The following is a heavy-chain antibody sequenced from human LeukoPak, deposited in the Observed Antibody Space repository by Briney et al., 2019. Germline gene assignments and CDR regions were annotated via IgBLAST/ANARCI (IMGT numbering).Heavy chain of an antibody. CDR3: ASIPYFDSSGQRVY. CDR2: ISSSGSTI. Sequence: GGSLRLSCAASGFTFSDYYMSWIRQAPGKGLEWVSYISSSGSTIYYADSVKGRFTISRDNAKNSLYLQMNSLRAEDTAVYYCASIPYFDSSGQRVYWGQGTLVTVSS. D-gene: IGHD3-22*01. CDR1: GFTFSDYY. J-gene: IGHJ4*02. V-gene: IGHV3-11*04.